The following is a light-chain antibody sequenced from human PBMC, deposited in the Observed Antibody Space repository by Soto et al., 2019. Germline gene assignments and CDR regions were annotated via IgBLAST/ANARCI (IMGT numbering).Light chain of an antibody. Sequence: EIVMTQSPATLSVSPGERATLSCRASQSVSSNLAWYQQKPGQAPRLLIYGASTRATGIPARFSGSGSGTEFTLTTISLQSEEFAVYYCQQYNNWPGAFGQGTKVEIK. CDR2: GAS. V-gene: IGKV3-15*01. CDR1: QSVSSN. CDR3: QQYNNWPGA. J-gene: IGKJ1*01.